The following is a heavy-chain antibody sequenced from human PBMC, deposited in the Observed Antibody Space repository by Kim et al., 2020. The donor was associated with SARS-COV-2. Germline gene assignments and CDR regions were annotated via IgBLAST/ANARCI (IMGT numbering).Heavy chain of an antibody. V-gene: IGHV3-33*01. CDR2: SNK. J-gene: IGHJ5*02. Sequence: SNKYYADSVKGRFTISRDNSKNTLYLQMNSLMAEDTAVYYCARGRDWFDPWGQGTLVTVSS. CDR3: ARGRDWFDP.